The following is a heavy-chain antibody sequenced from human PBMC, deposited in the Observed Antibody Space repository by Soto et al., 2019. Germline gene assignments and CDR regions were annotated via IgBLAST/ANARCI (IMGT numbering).Heavy chain of an antibody. CDR2: IYWDDDK. Sequence: QITLNESGPTVVRPTETLTLTCRFSGFSLTTSGVGVGWIRQSPGKAPEWLALIYWDDDKRYSASLKSRLPITKDTSKDRVVLTVSDLDPTDTATYYCAHRVLRTVFGLVTTTAIYFDFWGQGAPGAVSS. D-gene: IGHD3-3*01. V-gene: IGHV2-5*02. CDR3: AHRVLRTVFGLVTTTAIYFDF. J-gene: IGHJ4*02. CDR1: GFSLTTSGVG.